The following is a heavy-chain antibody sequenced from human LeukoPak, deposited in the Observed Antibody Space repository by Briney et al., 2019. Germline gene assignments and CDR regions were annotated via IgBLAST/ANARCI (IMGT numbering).Heavy chain of an antibody. CDR3: ANHHGDPRWYYFDY. Sequence: GGSLRLSCAASGFTFSNYAMSWVRQAPGKGLEWVSAISGSGGSTYYADSVKGRFTISRDNSKNTLYLQMNSLRAEDTAVYYCANHHGDPRWYYFDYWGQGTLVTVSS. D-gene: IGHD4-17*01. CDR2: ISGSGGST. J-gene: IGHJ4*02. CDR1: GFTFSNYA. V-gene: IGHV3-23*01.